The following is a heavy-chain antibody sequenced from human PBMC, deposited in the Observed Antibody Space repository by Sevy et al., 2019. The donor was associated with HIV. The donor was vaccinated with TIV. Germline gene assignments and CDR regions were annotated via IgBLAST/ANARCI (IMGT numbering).Heavy chain of an antibody. CDR3: ARDPRLYGDNVEGFDS. Sequence: GGSLRLSCEVSGFTLSTHVMHWVRQAPGKGLDWVAAISYDESTKYYADSVKGRFTISRDNSKNSLFLQMKSLTPEDTAVYYCARDPRLYGDNVEGFDSWGQVTLVTVSS. V-gene: IGHV3-30*03. D-gene: IGHD4-17*01. CDR2: ISYDESTK. CDR1: GFTLSTHV. J-gene: IGHJ4*02.